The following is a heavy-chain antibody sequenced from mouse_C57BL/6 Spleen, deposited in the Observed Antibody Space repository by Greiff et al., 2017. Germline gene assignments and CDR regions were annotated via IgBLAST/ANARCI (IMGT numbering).Heavy chain of an antibody. CDR1: GYTFTDYE. J-gene: IGHJ3*01. CDR3: TKSYYSNYPWFAY. D-gene: IGHD2-5*01. CDR2: IDPETGGT. Sequence: VQLQQSGAELVRPGASVTLSCKASGYTFTDYEMHWVKQTPVHGLEWIGAIDPETGGTAYNQKFKGKAILTADKSSSTAYMELRSLTSEYSAVYYCTKSYYSNYPWFAYWGQGALVTVSA. V-gene: IGHV1-15*01.